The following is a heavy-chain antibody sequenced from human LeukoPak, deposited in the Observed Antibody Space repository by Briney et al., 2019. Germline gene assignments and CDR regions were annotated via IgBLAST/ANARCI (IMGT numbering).Heavy chain of an antibody. Sequence: GGSLRLSCAASGFTLSAYWMHWVRQAPGKGLTWVSRINGDGSDTPYADSVKGRFTNSRDNARSTLYLQMNSLRAEDTAVYYCARGITSGWPDFFDYWGQGVLVIVSS. CDR1: GFTLSAYW. CDR2: INGDGSDT. CDR3: ARGITSGWPDFFDY. D-gene: IGHD6-19*01. J-gene: IGHJ4*02. V-gene: IGHV3-74*01.